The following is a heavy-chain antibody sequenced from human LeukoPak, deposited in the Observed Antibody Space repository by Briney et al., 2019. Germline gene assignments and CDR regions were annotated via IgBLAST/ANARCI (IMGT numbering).Heavy chain of an antibody. CDR2: IKSKTDGGTT. D-gene: IGHD3-22*01. V-gene: IGHV3-15*07. J-gene: IGHJ4*02. Sequence: GGSLRLSCAASGFTFSNAWMNWVRQAPGKGLEWVGRIKSKTDGGTTDYAAPVKGRFTISRDDSKNTLYLQMNSLRAEDTAMYYCARGDDSGYYDYFDYWGQGALVTVSS. CDR3: ARGDDSGYYDYFDY. CDR1: GFTFSNAW.